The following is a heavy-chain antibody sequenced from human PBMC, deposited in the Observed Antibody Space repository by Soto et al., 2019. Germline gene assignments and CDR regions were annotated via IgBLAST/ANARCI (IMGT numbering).Heavy chain of an antibody. CDR1: GGSISSGGYY. CDR2: IYYSGST. V-gene: IGHV4-31*03. D-gene: IGHD5-12*01. Sequence: PSETLSLTCTVSGGSISSGGYYWSWIRQHPGKGLEWIGYIYYSGSTYYNPSLKSRVTISVDTSKNQFSLKLSSVTAADTAVYYCARELRGGYDLNWFDPWGQGTLVTVSS. CDR3: ARELRGGYDLNWFDP. J-gene: IGHJ5*02.